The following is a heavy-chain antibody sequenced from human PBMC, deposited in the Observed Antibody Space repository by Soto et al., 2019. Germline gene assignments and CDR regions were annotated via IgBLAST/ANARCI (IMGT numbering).Heavy chain of an antibody. D-gene: IGHD5-18*01. CDR3: AGPGYSSQDF. V-gene: IGHV3-23*01. CDR1: GLTFRSYA. CDR2: ISGTGDGT. Sequence: GGSLRLSCAASGLTFRSYALSWVRQAPGKGLEWVSAISGTGDGTDYADSVKGRFTVSRDNFKNTMYLQMSSLRVEDTAVYYCAGPGYSSQDFWGQGTLGTVSS. J-gene: IGHJ4*02.